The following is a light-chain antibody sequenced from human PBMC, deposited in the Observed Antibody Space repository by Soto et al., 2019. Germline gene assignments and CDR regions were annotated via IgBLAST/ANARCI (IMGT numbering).Light chain of an antibody. CDR1: SSDVGGYNY. CDR3: SSYTSSSKV. CDR2: EVS. J-gene: IGLJ3*02. V-gene: IGLV2-14*01. Sequence: QSALTQPASVSGSPGQSITISCTGTSSDVGGYNYVSWYQQHPGKAPKLMIYEVSNRPSGVSNRFSGSKSGNTASLTISGLQAEDEADYYCSSYTSSSKVFGGRTKLTVL.